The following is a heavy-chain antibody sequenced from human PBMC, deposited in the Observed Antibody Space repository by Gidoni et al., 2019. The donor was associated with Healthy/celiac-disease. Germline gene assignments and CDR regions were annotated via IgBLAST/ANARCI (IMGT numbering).Heavy chain of an antibody. CDR1: GFTFSSYA. Sequence: EVQLLESGGGLVQPGGSLRLSCAASGFTFSSYAMSWVRQAPGKGLEWVSAIGGSGGSTYYADSVKGRFTISRDNSKNTLYLQMNSLRAEDTAVYYCAKDCRWDDSSGYYPDAFDIWGQGTMVTVSS. J-gene: IGHJ3*02. CDR3: AKDCRWDDSSGYYPDAFDI. D-gene: IGHD3-22*01. CDR2: IGGSGGST. V-gene: IGHV3-23*01.